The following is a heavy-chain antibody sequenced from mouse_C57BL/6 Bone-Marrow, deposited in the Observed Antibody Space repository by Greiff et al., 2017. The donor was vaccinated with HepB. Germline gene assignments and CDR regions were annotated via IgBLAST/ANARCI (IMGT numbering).Heavy chain of an antibody. CDR1: GFNIKDDY. Sequence: EVQLQESGAELVRPGASVKLSCTASGFNIKDDYMHWVKQRPEQGLEWIGWIDPENGDTEYASKFQGKATITADTSSNTAYLQLSSLTSEDTAVYYCTNWSYAMDYWGQGTSVTVSS. V-gene: IGHV14-4*01. CDR3: TNWSYAMDY. CDR2: IDPENGDT. J-gene: IGHJ4*01. D-gene: IGHD4-1*01.